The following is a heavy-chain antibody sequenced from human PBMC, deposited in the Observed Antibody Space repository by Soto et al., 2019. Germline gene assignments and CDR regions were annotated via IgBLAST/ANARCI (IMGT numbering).Heavy chain of an antibody. J-gene: IGHJ4*02. V-gene: IGHV1-3*01. D-gene: IGHD3-10*01. CDR1: GYTFTSYA. Sequence: ASVKVSCKASGYTFTSYAMHWVRQAPGQRLEWMGWINAGNVNTKYSQKFQGRVIITRDTSASTAYMELSSLRSEDTAVYYCAVLLLWFGESPLFDYWGQGALVTVSS. CDR3: AVLLLWFGESPLFDY. CDR2: INAGNVNT.